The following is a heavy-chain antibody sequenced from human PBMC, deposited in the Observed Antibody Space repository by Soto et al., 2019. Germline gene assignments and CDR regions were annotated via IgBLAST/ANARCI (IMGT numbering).Heavy chain of an antibody. Sequence: SETLSLTCTVSGDSISSSSYYWAWIRQPPGKRLEWLGCLYYTGSMYYKPSPKSRVTIYADTSKYQYPRKLSSVTAADTAVYYRARPSQATVFCSYWRQVILGTVSS. CDR1: GDSISSSSYY. CDR2: LYYTGSM. V-gene: IGHV4-39*01. CDR3: ARPSQATVFCSY. J-gene: IGHJ4*02. D-gene: IGHD4-17*01.